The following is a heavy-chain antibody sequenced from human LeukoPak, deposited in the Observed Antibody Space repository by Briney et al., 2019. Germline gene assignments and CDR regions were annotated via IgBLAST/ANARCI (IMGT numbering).Heavy chain of an antibody. CDR1: GDGVSSNTAA. CDR2: TYYRSKWYN. Sequence: SQTLSLTCTISGDGVSSNTAAWNWIRQSPSRGLEWLGRTYYRSKWYNDYSVYAVSVKSRITINPDTSKNQFSLQLNSVTPEDTAVYYCAREVAGTLAFDYWGQGTLVTVSS. V-gene: IGHV6-1*01. CDR3: AREVAGTLAFDY. D-gene: IGHD6-19*01. J-gene: IGHJ4*02.